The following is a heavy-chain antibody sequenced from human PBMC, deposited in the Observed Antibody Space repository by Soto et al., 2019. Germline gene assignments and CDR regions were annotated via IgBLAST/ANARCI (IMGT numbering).Heavy chain of an antibody. Sequence: EVQLLESGGGLVQPGGSLRLSCAASGFTFSSYGMSWVRQAPGKGLEWVSTISGSGGRTYYADSVKGRFTISRDNSKNTLYGEMNSLRAEDTAVYYCAKTAGDCSGGSCYSQGFDIWGQGTVVTVSS. V-gene: IGHV3-23*01. J-gene: IGHJ3*02. D-gene: IGHD2-15*01. CDR2: ISGSGGRT. CDR3: AKTAGDCSGGSCYSQGFDI. CDR1: GFTFSSYG.